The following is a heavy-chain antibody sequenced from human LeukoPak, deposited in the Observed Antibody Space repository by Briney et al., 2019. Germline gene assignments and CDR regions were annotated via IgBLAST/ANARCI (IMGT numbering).Heavy chain of an antibody. CDR1: GGSISSYY. V-gene: IGHV4-59*01. J-gene: IGHJ5*02. Sequence: PSETLSLTCTVSGGSISSYYWSWIRQPPGKGLEWIGYIYYTGSTNYNPSLKSRVTISVDASKSQLSLELSSVTVADTAVYYCARGRGRATWFDPWGQGTAVTVSS. CDR3: ARGRGRATWFDP. D-gene: IGHD3-10*01. CDR2: IYYTGST.